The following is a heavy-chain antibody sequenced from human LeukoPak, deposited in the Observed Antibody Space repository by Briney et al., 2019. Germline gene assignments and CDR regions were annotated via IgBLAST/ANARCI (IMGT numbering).Heavy chain of an antibody. Sequence: ASVKVSCKASGYTFTGYYIHWVRQAPGQGLEWMGWINPNSGGTNYAQKFQGRVTMTRDTSISTAYMELSRLRSDDTAVYYCARVSYYDSSGYRDAFDIWGQGTMVTVSS. CDR2: INPNSGGT. D-gene: IGHD3-22*01. V-gene: IGHV1-2*02. J-gene: IGHJ3*02. CDR3: ARVSYYDSSGYRDAFDI. CDR1: GYTFTGYY.